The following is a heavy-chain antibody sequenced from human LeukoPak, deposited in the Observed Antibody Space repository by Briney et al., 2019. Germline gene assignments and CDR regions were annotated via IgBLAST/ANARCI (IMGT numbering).Heavy chain of an antibody. D-gene: IGHD3-22*01. CDR3: AKAWKDSSGYYYYYYGMDV. J-gene: IGHJ6*02. CDR1: GFTFSNYA. CDR2: ISASGRST. V-gene: IGHV3-23*01. Sequence: GGSLRLSCAASGFTFSNYAMTWVRQAPGKGLEWVSTISASGRSTYYADSVKGRFTISRDNSKNTLYLQMNSLRAEDTAVYYCAKAWKDSSGYYYYYYGMDVWGQGTTVTVSS.